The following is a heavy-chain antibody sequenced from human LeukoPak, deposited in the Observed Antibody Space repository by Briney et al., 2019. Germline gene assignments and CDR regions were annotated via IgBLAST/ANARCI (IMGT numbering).Heavy chain of an antibody. CDR2: INPNSGGT. V-gene: IGHV1-2*02. J-gene: IGHJ4*02. D-gene: IGHD2-2*01. CDR1: GYTFTGYY. CDR3: AREAENSAALGDY. Sequence: ASVKFSCKASGYTFTGYYMHWVRQAPGQGLEWMGWINPNSGGTNYAQKFQGRVTMTRDTSISTAYMELSRLRSDDTAVYYCAREAENSAALGDYWGQGTLVTVSS.